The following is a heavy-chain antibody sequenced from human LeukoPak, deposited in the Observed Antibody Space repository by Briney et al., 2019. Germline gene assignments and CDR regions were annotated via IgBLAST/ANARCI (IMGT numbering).Heavy chain of an antibody. CDR1: GFTFSGYW. CDR2: IKQDGSEK. Sequence: GGSLRLSCAASGFTFSGYWMSWVRQAPGKGLEWVANIKQDGSEKYYADSVKGRFTISRDNAKNSLYLQMNSLRAEDTAVYYCATHDYGDYGPFFDYWGQGTLVTVSS. D-gene: IGHD4-17*01. CDR3: ATHDYGDYGPFFDY. V-gene: IGHV3-7*01. J-gene: IGHJ4*02.